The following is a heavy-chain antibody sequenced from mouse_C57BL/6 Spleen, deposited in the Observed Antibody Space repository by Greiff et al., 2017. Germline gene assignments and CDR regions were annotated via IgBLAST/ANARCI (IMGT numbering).Heavy chain of an antibody. V-gene: IGHV14-1*01. CDR1: GFNITGYY. J-gene: IGHJ2*01. CDR2: IDPEDGDT. Sequence: VQLQQSGAELVRPGASVKLSCTASGFNITGYYMHWVKQRPEQGLEWIGRIDPEDGDTEYAPKFQGKATMTADTSSTTAYLQLSSLTSEDTAVYYCNSSTVVATDFDDWGQGTTLTVSS. CDR3: NSSTVVATDFDD. D-gene: IGHD1-1*01.